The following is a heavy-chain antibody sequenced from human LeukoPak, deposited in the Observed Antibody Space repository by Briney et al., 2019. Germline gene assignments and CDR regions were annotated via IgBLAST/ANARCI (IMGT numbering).Heavy chain of an antibody. J-gene: IGHJ4*02. CDR2: IRYDGSNK. V-gene: IGHV3-33*01. CDR1: GFTFSSYG. CDR3: ARERLPYGDTGEPSDY. Sequence: PGGSLRLSCAAFGFTFSSYGMHWVRQAPGKGLEWVAVIRYDGSNKYYADSVKGRFTISRDNSKNTLYLQMNSLRAEDTAVYYCARERLPYGDTGEPSDYWGQGTLVTVSS. D-gene: IGHD4-17*01.